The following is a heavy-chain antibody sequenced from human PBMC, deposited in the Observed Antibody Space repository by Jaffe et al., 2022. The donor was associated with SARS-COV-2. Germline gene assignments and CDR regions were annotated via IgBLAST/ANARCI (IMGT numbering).Heavy chain of an antibody. Sequence: QVQLQESGPGLVKPSQTLSLTCTVSGGSISSGSYYWSWIRQPAGKGLEWIGRIFPNGRTNFNPSLKSRVTISVDTSKNQFSLKLSSVTAADTAVYYCARDRTTYCRGGSCYWFDTWGQGTLVTVSS. CDR1: GGSISSGSYY. CDR3: ARDRTTYCRGGSCYWFDT. J-gene: IGHJ5*02. CDR2: IFPNGRT. V-gene: IGHV4-61*02. D-gene: IGHD2-15*01.